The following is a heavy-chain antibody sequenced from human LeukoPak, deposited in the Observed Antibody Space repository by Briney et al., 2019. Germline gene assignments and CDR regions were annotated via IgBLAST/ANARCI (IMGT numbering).Heavy chain of an antibody. J-gene: IGHJ4*02. D-gene: IGHD6-13*01. V-gene: IGHV3-21*01. CDR1: GFTFSSYS. CDR2: ISSSSSYI. CDR3: ARSSIAAAGHLDY. Sequence: GGSLRLSCAASGFTFSSYSLNWVRQAPGKGLEWVSSISSSSSYIYYADSVKGGFTISRDNAKNSLYLQMNSLRAEDTAVYYCARSSIAAAGHLDYWGQGTLVTVSS.